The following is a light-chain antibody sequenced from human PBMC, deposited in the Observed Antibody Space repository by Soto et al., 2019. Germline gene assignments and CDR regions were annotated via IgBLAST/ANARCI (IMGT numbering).Light chain of an antibody. CDR1: QSVSSY. Sequence: EIVLTQSPATLSLSPGERATLSCRASQSVSSYLAWYQQKPGQAPRLLIYDASNRATGIPARFSGSGSGTDFTLTISSLEPEDFAVYYGQQRQTGNTFGQGTRLEIK. CDR3: QQRQTGNT. J-gene: IGKJ5*01. CDR2: DAS. V-gene: IGKV3-11*01.